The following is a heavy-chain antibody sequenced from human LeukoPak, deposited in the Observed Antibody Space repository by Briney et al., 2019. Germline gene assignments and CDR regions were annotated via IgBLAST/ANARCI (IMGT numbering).Heavy chain of an antibody. D-gene: IGHD2-15*01. CDR2: IRGSGGST. J-gene: IGHJ5*02. CDR3: AKDGGLGGYCSGGSCYIA. Sequence: GGSLRLSCAASGFTFSSYSMSWVRQAPGKGLEWVSAIRGSGGSTYYADSVKGRFTISRDNSKNTLYLQMNSLRAEDTAVYYCAKDGGLGGYCSGGSCYIAWGQGTLVTVSS. CDR1: GFTFSSYS. V-gene: IGHV3-23*01.